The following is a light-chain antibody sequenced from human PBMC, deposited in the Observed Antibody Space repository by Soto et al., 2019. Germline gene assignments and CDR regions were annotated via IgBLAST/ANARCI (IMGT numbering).Light chain of an antibody. Sequence: EIVLTQSPGTLSLSPGERATLSCRASQSVSSYLAWYQQKPGQAPRLLIYDASKRATGMSARFSGSGSGTDVAVTISSLEPEDSAAYYCQQCSNWPVTFGQGTKVEFK. CDR3: QQCSNWPVT. CDR2: DAS. J-gene: IGKJ1*01. V-gene: IGKV3-11*01. CDR1: QSVSSY.